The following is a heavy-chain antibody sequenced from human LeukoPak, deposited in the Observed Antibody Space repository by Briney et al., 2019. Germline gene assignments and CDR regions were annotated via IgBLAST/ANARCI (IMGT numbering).Heavy chain of an antibody. D-gene: IGHD3-10*01. CDR2: IVVGSGNT. CDR3: AAARGYYGSGSYYDPYYYGMDV. J-gene: IGHJ6*02. CDR1: GFTFTSSA. V-gene: IGHV1-58*02. Sequence: SVKVSCKAPGFTFTSSAMQWVRQARGQRLEWIGWIVVGSGNTNYAQKFQERVTITRDMSTSTAYMELSSLRSEDTAVYYCAAARGYYGSGSYYDPYYYGMDVWGQGTTVTVSS.